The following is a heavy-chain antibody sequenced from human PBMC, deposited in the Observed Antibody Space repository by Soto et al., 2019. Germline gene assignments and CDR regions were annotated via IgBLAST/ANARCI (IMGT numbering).Heavy chain of an antibody. J-gene: IGHJ6*02. V-gene: IGHV4-34*01. CDR2: INHSGST. CDR1: GGSFSGYY. D-gene: IGHD3-3*01. CDR3: ERTWSSFYGMDV. Sequence: SETLSLTCAVYGGSFSGYYWSWIRQPPGKGLEWIGEINHSGSTNYNPSLMSRVTISVDTSKNQFSLKMSSVTAADTAVYYCERTWSSFYGMDVWGQGTTVTVSS.